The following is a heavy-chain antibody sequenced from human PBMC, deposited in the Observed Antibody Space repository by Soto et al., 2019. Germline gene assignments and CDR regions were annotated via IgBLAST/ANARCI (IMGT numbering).Heavy chain of an antibody. CDR3: AKDKPPSQYYDFWSGPYFDY. V-gene: IGHV3-30*18. CDR2: ISYDGSNK. CDR1: GFTFSSYG. Sequence: GGSLRLSCAASGFTFSSYGMHWVRQAPGKGLEWVAVISYDGSNKYYADSVKGRFTISRDNSKNTLYLQMNSLRAEDTAVYYCAKDKPPSQYYDFWSGPYFDYWGQGTLVTVSS. D-gene: IGHD3-3*01. J-gene: IGHJ4*02.